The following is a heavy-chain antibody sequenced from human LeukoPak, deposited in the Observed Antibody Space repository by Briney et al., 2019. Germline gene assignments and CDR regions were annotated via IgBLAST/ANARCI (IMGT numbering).Heavy chain of an antibody. Sequence: GGSLRLSCAASGFIFDDFDMSWVRQPPGKGLEWVSGINWNGGGTVYADSVKGRFTISRDNAKNSLYLQMDTLTVEDTAFYYCVRGGASASYFDFRGLGTLVTVSP. V-gene: IGHV3-20*04. CDR3: VRGGASASYFDF. J-gene: IGHJ4*02. D-gene: IGHD5-18*01. CDR1: GFIFDDFD. CDR2: INWNGGGT.